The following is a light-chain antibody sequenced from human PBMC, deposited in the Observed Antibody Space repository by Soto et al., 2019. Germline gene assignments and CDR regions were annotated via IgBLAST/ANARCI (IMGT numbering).Light chain of an antibody. CDR3: QQYNSYSRT. V-gene: IGKV1-5*03. Sequence: DIQMTQSPSTLAASVGDRVTITCRASQSISSSLAWYQQKSGKAPKLLIYKASSLESGVPSRFSGSGSGTEFTLTISSLQPDDFATYYRQQYNSYSRTFGQGTKVEIK. CDR2: KAS. CDR1: QSISSS. J-gene: IGKJ1*01.